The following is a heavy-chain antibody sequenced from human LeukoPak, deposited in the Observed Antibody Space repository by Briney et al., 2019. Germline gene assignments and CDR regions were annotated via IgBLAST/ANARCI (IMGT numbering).Heavy chain of an antibody. D-gene: IGHD2-2*01. V-gene: IGHV3-74*01. CDR2: INSDGSST. CDR1: GFTFSSYW. Sequence: PGGSLRLSCAASGFTFSSYWMHWVRQAPGKGLVWVSRINSDGSSTSYADSVKGRFTISRDNAKNTLYLQMNSLRAEDTAVYYCARPNPLGYCSSTSCYEYYFDHWGQGTLVTVSS. J-gene: IGHJ4*02. CDR3: ARPNPLGYCSSTSCYEYYFDH.